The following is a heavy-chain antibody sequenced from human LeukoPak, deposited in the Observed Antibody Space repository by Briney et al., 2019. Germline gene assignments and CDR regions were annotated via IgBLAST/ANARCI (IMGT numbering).Heavy chain of an antibody. CDR1: GFTFSSYW. V-gene: IGHV3-7*01. D-gene: IGHD3-9*01. J-gene: IGHJ4*02. CDR3: ARGILRYFDWLPSYFDY. CDR2: IKQDGSEK. Sequence: GGSLRLSCAASGFTFSSYWMSWVRQAPGKWLEWVANIKQDGSEKYYVDSVKGRFTISRDNAKNSLYLQMNSLRAEDTAVYYCARGILRYFDWLPSYFDYWGQGTLVTVSS.